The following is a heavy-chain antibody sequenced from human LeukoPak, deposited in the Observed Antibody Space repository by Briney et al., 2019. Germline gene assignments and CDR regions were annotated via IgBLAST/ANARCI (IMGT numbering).Heavy chain of an antibody. CDR1: GFTFSGSA. CDR2: IRSKANSYAT. J-gene: IGHJ6*04. Sequence: GGSLRLSCAASGFTFSGSAMHWVRQASGKGLEWVGRIRSKANSYATACAASVKGRFTISRDDSKNTAYLQMNSLKTEDTAVYYCTRLHSYSSSLPYYYYYYGMDVWGKGTTVTVSS. V-gene: IGHV3-73*01. D-gene: IGHD6-13*01. CDR3: TRLHSYSSSLPYYYYYYGMDV.